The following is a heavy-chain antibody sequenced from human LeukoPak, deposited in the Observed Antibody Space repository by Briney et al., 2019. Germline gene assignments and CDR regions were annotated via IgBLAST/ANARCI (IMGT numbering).Heavy chain of an antibody. Sequence: GGSLRLSCAASGFTFTIYAMTWVRQAPGKGLEWVSGIYGSGQTTYYADSVTGRFTISRENAKNTLYLQMNNLRAEDTAMYYCARDQRVTGRPDIDYWGQGTLVIVSS. J-gene: IGHJ4*02. CDR2: IYGSGQTT. CDR3: ARDQRVTGRPDIDY. V-gene: IGHV3-23*01. CDR1: GFTFTIYA. D-gene: IGHD6-6*01.